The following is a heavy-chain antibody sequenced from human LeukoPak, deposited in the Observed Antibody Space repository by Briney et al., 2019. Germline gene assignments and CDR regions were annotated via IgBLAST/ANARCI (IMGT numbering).Heavy chain of an antibody. D-gene: IGHD1-14*01. V-gene: IGHV4-59*01. CDR1: GVSISSYY. CDR3: ATTTGTSPTDS. Sequence: TSETLSLTCTVSGVSISSYYLTWIRQPPGKGLEWIGYIHYSRGTNYNPSPTSRVTMSVDTSKNQFSLKLSSLTAADTAVYYCATTTGTSPTDSWGQGTLVTVSS. J-gene: IGHJ4*02. CDR2: IHYSRGT.